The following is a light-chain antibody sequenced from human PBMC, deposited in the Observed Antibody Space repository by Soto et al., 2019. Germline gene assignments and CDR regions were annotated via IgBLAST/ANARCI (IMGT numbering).Light chain of an antibody. V-gene: IGKV3-15*01. Sequence: IMVTQAPATLIVSPGARATLSCRASQLVSILLAWYQQKPGQAPRRLIHGATTRSTGIPARFSGSGSGTEFTLTISSRQPDYFATYNSQRYNSYSEPFGQGTEV. CDR1: QLVSIL. CDR3: QRYNSYSEP. CDR2: GAT. J-gene: IGKJ1*01.